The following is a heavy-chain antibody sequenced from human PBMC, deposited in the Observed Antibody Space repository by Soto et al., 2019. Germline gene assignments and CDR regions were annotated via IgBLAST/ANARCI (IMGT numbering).Heavy chain of an antibody. Sequence: QPGGSLRLSCAAYGFTVSSYYMSWVRQAPGKGLEWVSVIYSGGSTYYADSVKGRFTIFRDNSKKTLYLQMNNLRPEDSAVYYCAKPRSSLEWPPFDSWGHGTLVTVSS. D-gene: IGHD3-3*01. CDR3: AKPRSSLEWPPFDS. CDR2: IYSGGST. J-gene: IGHJ5*01. CDR1: GFTVSSYY. V-gene: IGHV3-53*05.